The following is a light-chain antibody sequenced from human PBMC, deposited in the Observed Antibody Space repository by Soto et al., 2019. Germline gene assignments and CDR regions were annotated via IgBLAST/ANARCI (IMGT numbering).Light chain of an antibody. Sequence: EIVLTQSPATLSLYTGERATLSCRASQSVTSYLAWYQQKPGQAPRLLIYDAPNRATGIPARFSGSGSGTDFTLTISSLEPEDFALYYCQQRSNWPLTFGGGTKVDIK. CDR2: DAP. J-gene: IGKJ4*01. V-gene: IGKV3-11*01. CDR3: QQRSNWPLT. CDR1: QSVTSY.